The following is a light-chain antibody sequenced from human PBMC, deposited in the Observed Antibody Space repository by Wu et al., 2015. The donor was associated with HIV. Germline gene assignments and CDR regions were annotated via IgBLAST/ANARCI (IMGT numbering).Light chain of an antibody. CDR2: GAS. V-gene: IGKV3-20*01. Sequence: DIVLTQSPGTLSLSPGERATLSCRASQSVSSGFLAWYQQEPGQAPRLLIYGASSRATGTPDRFSGSGSVTDFTLTISRLEPEDFAVYYCQQYGSSPQTFGQGTKVEIK. CDR3: QQYGSSPQT. J-gene: IGKJ1*01. CDR1: QSVSSGF.